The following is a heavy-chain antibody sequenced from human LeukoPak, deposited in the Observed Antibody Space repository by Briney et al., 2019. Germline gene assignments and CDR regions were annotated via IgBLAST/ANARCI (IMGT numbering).Heavy chain of an antibody. CDR3: ARDGYCSGGSCYRTWFDP. Sequence: SETLSLTCAVYGGSFSGYYWSWIRQPPGKGLEWIGEINHSGSTNYNPSLKSRVTMSVDTSKNQFSLKLSSVTAADTAVYYCARDGYCSGGSCYRTWFDPWGQGTLVTVSS. V-gene: IGHV4-34*01. D-gene: IGHD2-15*01. J-gene: IGHJ5*02. CDR2: INHSGST. CDR1: GGSFSGYY.